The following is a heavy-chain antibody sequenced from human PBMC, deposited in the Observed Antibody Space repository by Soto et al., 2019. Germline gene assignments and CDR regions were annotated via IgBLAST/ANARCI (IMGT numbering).Heavy chain of an antibody. CDR3: ARASMYIWNDH. J-gene: IGHJ5*02. Sequence: QVQLVQSGAEVKRPGASVKVSCEASGYTFTTYDINWVRQASGQGLGWMGCVNPSSGNTVYAQKFQGRVTMTRDTSISTAYMELSSLKSDDTAIYYCARASMYIWNDHWGQGTLVTVSS. CDR1: GYTFTTYD. D-gene: IGHD1-20*01. V-gene: IGHV1-8*01. CDR2: VNPSSGNT.